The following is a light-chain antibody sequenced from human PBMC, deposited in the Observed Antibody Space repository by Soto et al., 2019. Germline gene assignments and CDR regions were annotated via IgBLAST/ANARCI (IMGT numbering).Light chain of an antibody. CDR1: QSIASN. CDR2: GAS. Sequence: EIVMTQSPATLSVSPGERATLSCRASQSIASNLAWYQQKPGQAPRLLIFGASARATDIPARFSGSASGTEFTLTISSLQSEDFAVYYCQQYHDWPITFGQGTRLEIK. V-gene: IGKV3-15*01. J-gene: IGKJ5*01. CDR3: QQYHDWPIT.